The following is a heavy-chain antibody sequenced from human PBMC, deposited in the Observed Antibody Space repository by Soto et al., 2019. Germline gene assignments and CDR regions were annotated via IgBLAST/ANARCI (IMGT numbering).Heavy chain of an antibody. CDR2: ISYDGSNK. Sequence: PGGSLRLSCAASGFTFSSYAMHWVRQAPGKGLEWVAVISYDGSNKYYADSVKGRFTISRDNSKNTLYLQMNSLRAEDTAVYYCARDPEAVADSPNWFDPWGQGTLVTVSS. V-gene: IGHV3-30-3*01. J-gene: IGHJ5*02. D-gene: IGHD6-19*01. CDR1: GFTFSSYA. CDR3: ARDPEAVADSPNWFDP.